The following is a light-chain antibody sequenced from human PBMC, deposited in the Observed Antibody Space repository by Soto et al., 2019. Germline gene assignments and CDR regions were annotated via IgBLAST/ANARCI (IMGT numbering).Light chain of an antibody. CDR3: HQYNQWPLT. CDR1: QSVASN. CDR2: GAS. V-gene: IGKV3D-15*01. J-gene: IGKJ4*01. Sequence: DIVMTQSPVTLSVSPGERATLSCRASQSVASNLAWYQQKPGQAPRLLIYGASTGAAGIPARFSGSGSGTEFTLAISSLQSADFAVYYCHQYNQWPLTFGGGTQVQI.